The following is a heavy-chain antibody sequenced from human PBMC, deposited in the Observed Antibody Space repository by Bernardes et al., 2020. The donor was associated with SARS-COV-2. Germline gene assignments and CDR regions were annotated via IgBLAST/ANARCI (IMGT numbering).Heavy chain of an antibody. D-gene: IGHD1-1*01. CDR3: ATWRQLYYYYGVDV. CDR2: INSRGSP. CDR1: GDSISSSRYY. V-gene: IGHV4-39*01. Sequence: SETLSLTCTVSGDSISSSRYYWGWIRQPPGKGLEWIGSINSRGSPYYNPSLKSRVTISMGTSGNQFSVKLSSVTAADTAVYFCATWRQLYYYYGVDVWGQGTTVTVSS. J-gene: IGHJ6*02.